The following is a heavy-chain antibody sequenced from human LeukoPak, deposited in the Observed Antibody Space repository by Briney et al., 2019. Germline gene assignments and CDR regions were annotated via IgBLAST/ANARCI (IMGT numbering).Heavy chain of an antibody. CDR1: GYSIRSGFY. CDR3: ARVGVVPAAKHDAFDI. V-gene: IGHV4-38-2*02. D-gene: IGHD2-2*01. Sequence: SETLSLTCTVSGYSIRSGFYWGWIRQPPGKGLEWIGNIYHSGISYYTPSLKSRVTISVDTSKNQLSLKLSSVRAADTAVYYCARVGVVPAAKHDAFDIWGQGTMVTVSS. CDR2: IYHSGIS. J-gene: IGHJ3*02.